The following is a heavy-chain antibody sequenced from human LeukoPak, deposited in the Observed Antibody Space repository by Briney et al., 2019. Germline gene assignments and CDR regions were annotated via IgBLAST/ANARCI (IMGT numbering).Heavy chain of an antibody. V-gene: IGHV1-8*03. J-gene: IGHJ5*02. CDR2: MNPNTGNT. D-gene: IGHD1-26*01. CDR1: GYTFTTYD. CDR3: ARSQGQWDHNWFVP. Sequence: ASVKVSCKASGYTFTTYDLNWVRQAAGQGLEWMGWMNPNTGNTHYAQKFQGRVSFTRNTSITTAYMDLSSLTSDDTAVYYCARSQGQWDHNWFVPWGQGTLVTVSS.